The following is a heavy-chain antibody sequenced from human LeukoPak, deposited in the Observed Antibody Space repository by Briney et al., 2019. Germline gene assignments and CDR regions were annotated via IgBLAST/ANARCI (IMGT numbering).Heavy chain of an antibody. CDR2: INAGYGDT. CDR3: ARGPPSALLYCNGRNCYSGLFDP. V-gene: IGHV1-3*01. J-gene: IGHJ5*02. Sequence: ASVKVSCKASGYTFTKYVIHWVRQAPGQRLEWMGWINAGYGDTKYSQKFQGRVTITRDTSASTVYMELSSLRSEDTAMYYCARGPPSALLYCNGRNCYSGLFDPRGQGTLVTVSS. D-gene: IGHD2-15*01. CDR1: GYTFTKYV.